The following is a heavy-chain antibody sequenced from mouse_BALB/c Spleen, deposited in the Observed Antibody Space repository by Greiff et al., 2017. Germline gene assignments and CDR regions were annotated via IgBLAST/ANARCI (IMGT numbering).Heavy chain of an antibody. D-gene: IGHD1-2*01. CDR2: IDPENGDT. J-gene: IGHJ2*01. CDR1: GFNIKDYY. Sequence: EVQRVESGAELVRSGASVKLSCTASGFNIKDYYMHWVKQRPEQGLEWIGWIDPENGDTEYAPKFQGKATMTADTSSNTAYLQLSSLTSEDTAVYYCNAPLRLPPDYWGQGTTLTVSS. V-gene: IGHV14-4*02. CDR3: NAPLRLPPDY.